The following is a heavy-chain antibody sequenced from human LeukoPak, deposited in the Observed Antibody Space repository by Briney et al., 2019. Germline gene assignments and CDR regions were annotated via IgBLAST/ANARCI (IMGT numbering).Heavy chain of an antibody. CDR3: AKAAINYYDSSGYSGGDYFDY. Sequence: GRSLRLSCAASGFTFDDYAMHWVRQAPGKGLEGVSGISWNSGSIGYADSVKGRFTISRDNAKNSLYLQMNSLRAEDMALYYCAKAAINYYDSSGYSGGDYFDYWGQGTLVTVSS. J-gene: IGHJ4*02. CDR2: ISWNSGSI. CDR1: GFTFDDYA. V-gene: IGHV3-9*03. D-gene: IGHD3-22*01.